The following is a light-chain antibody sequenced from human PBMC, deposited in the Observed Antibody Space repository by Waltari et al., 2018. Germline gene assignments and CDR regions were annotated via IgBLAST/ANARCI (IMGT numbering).Light chain of an antibody. Sequence: QSALTQPASVSGSPGQSITISCTGTSSDVGGYNYVSWYQQHPGKAPKLMIYEVSNRPSGVSNRVSGSKSGNTASLTISGLQAEDEADYYCSSYTSSSTPVCGGGTKLTVL. CDR3: SSYTSSSTPV. CDR2: EVS. J-gene: IGLJ3*02. V-gene: IGLV2-14*01. CDR1: SSDVGGYNY.